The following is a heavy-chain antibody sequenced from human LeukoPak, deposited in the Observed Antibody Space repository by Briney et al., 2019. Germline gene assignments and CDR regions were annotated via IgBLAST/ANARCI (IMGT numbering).Heavy chain of an antibody. J-gene: IGHJ6*03. D-gene: IGHD7-27*01. CDR3: ARVVWGGDFHYSLDV. CDR1: GGSIRSGTDY. V-gene: IGHV4-61*02. Sequence: PSQTLSLTCTVSGGSIRSGTDYWSWIRQPAGKGLEWIGRIYMSGSTDYNPSFKSRVTMSVDTSKNQVSLKLRSVTAADTAVYYCARVVWGGDFHYSLDVWGKGTTVIVSS. CDR2: IYMSGST.